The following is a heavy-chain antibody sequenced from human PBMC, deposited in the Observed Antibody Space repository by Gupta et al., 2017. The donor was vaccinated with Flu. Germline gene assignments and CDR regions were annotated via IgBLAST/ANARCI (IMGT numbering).Heavy chain of an antibody. Sequence: QVQLQESGPGLVKPSQTLSLTCTVSGGSISSGSYYWSWIRQPAGKGLEWIGRIYTSGSTNYNPSLKSRVTISVDTSKNQCSLKLSSVTAADTAVYYCAREWHGSSTSCLGFDYWGQGTLVTVSS. CDR2: IYTSGST. CDR1: GGSISSGSYY. J-gene: IGHJ4*02. V-gene: IGHV4-61*02. D-gene: IGHD2-2*01. CDR3: AREWHGSSTSCLGFDY.